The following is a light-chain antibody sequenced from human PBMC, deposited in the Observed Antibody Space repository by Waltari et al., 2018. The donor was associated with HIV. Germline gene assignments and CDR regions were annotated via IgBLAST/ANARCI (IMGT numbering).Light chain of an antibody. CDR3: ATWDDRMNGVV. CDR1: SPNIRRTT. V-gene: IGLV1-44*01. CDR2: SNN. Sequence: QSVLSQPPSASGTPGQRVTISCSGGSPNIRRTTVNWYQQLPGTAPKLLIYSNNQRPSGVPDRFSGSKSGTSASLDISGLQSEDEADYYCATWDDRMNGVVFGGGTKLTVL. J-gene: IGLJ2*01.